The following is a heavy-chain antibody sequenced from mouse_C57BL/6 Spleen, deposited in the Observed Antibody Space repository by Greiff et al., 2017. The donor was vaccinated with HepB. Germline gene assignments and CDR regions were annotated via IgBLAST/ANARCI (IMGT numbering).Heavy chain of an antibody. CDR2: IDPEDGDT. Sequence: VQLQQSGAELVRPGASVKLSCTASGFNIKDYYMHWVKQRPEQGLEWIGRIDPEDGDTEYAPKFQGKATMTADTSSNTAYLQLSSLPSEDTAVYYCTSYYYGSSPLFDYWGQGTTPTVSS. J-gene: IGHJ2*01. CDR3: TSYYYGSSPLFDY. V-gene: IGHV14-1*01. CDR1: GFNIKDYY. D-gene: IGHD1-1*01.